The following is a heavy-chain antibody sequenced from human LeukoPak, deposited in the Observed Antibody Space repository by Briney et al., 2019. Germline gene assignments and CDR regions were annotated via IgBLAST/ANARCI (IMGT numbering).Heavy chain of an antibody. V-gene: IGHV1-2*02. D-gene: IGHD6-13*01. CDR1: GYTFTGYY. CDR3: ARVWPAGQQLATYPLQH. Sequence: ASVKVSCKASGYTFTGYYMHWVRQAPGQGLEWMGWINPNSGGTNYAQKFQGRATMTRDTSISTAYMELSRLRSDDTAVYYCARVWPAGQQLATYPLQHWGQGTLVTVSS. CDR2: INPNSGGT. J-gene: IGHJ1*01.